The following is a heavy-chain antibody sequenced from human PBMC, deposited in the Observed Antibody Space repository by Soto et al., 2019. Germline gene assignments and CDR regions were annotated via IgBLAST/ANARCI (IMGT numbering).Heavy chain of an antibody. J-gene: IGHJ6*02. CDR2: IIPIFGTA. CDR1: GGTFSSYA. Sequence: QVQLVQSGAEVKKPGSSVKVSCKASGGTFSSYAISWVRQAPGQGLEWMGGIIPIFGTANYAQKFQGRVTISADKSTSTAYMELSSLRSEDTAVYYCARGGRNYRYYYYGMDVWGQGTTVTVSS. CDR3: ARGGRNYRYYYYGMDV. D-gene: IGHD1-7*01. V-gene: IGHV1-69*06.